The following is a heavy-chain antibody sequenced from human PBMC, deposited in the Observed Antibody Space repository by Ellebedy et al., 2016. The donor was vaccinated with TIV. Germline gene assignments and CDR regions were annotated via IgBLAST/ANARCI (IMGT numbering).Heavy chain of an antibody. Sequence: PGGSLRLSCAASGFTFHDYGMHWVRQAPGKGREWIALINWDGGRTDYADSVRGRFTISRDNSRQSIYLQMDSLRPEDTALYYCAREPRNWGSGEWNFDLWGRGTLVSVSS. D-gene: IGHD7-27*01. CDR3: AREPRNWGSGEWNFDL. CDR2: INWDGGRT. V-gene: IGHV3-43D*03. J-gene: IGHJ2*01. CDR1: GFTFHDYG.